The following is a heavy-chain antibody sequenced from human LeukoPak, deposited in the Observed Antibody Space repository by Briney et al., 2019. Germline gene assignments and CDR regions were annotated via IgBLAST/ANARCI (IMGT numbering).Heavy chain of an antibody. D-gene: IGHD3-3*01. CDR2: IYYSGST. CDR1: GGSISSYY. Sequence: SETLSLTCTVSGGSISSYYWTWIRLPQEKGLEWIANIYYSGSTKYNPSPKSRVTISVDTSKNQFSLKLSSVTAADTAVYYCARGEWLLTYWGQGTLVTVSS. CDR3: ARGEWLLTY. J-gene: IGHJ4*02. V-gene: IGHV4-59*01.